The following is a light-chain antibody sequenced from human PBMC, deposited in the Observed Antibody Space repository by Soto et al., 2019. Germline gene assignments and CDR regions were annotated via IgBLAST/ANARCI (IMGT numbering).Light chain of an antibody. J-gene: IGKJ1*01. CDR3: QQYGSSPLT. V-gene: IGKV3-20*01. Sequence: EIVLTQSPGTLSLSPGERATLSCRASQSVSSSFVAWFQQKPGQAPRLLIYAASYRATGIPDRFSGSGSGTAFTLTISRLEPEDFAVYYCQQYGSSPLTFGQGTKVDIK. CDR1: QSVSSSF. CDR2: AAS.